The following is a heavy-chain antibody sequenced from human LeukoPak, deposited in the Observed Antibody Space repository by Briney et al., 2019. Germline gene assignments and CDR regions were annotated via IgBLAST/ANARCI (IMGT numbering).Heavy chain of an antibody. CDR1: GFTVSSYG. Sequence: GGSLRLSCAASGFTVSSYGMHWVRQAPGKGLEWVAVIWYDGSNKYYADSVKGRFTISRDNSKNTLYLQMNSLRAEDTAVYYCAREAGVALSFDYSGQGTLVTVSS. D-gene: IGHD3-3*01. CDR3: AREAGVALSFDY. CDR2: IWYDGSNK. J-gene: IGHJ4*02. V-gene: IGHV3-33*01.